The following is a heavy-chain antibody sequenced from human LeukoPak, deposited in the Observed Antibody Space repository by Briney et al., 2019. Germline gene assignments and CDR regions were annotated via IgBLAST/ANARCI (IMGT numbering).Heavy chain of an antibody. J-gene: IGHJ4*02. Sequence: GASVKVSCKASGGTFSSYAISWVRQAPGQGLEWMGGIIPIFGTANYAQKFQGRVTITADESTSTAYMELSSLSSEDTAFYYWARGVGIAARLFDYWGQGTLVTVSS. V-gene: IGHV1-69*13. CDR2: IIPIFGTA. CDR1: GGTFSSYA. D-gene: IGHD6-6*01. CDR3: ARGVGIAARLFDY.